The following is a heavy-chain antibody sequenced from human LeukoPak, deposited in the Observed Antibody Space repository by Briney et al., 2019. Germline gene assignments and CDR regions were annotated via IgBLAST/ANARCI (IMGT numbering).Heavy chain of an antibody. CDR3: AKYDADSSSWRFDAFDI. Sequence: PGGSLRLSCAASGFTFSSYAMSWVRQAPGKGLEWVSAISGSGGSTYYADSVKGRFTISRDNSKNTLYLQMNSLRAEDTAVYYCAKYDADSSSWRFDAFDIWGQGTMVTVSS. V-gene: IGHV3-23*01. CDR2: ISGSGGST. J-gene: IGHJ3*02. CDR1: GFTFSSYA. D-gene: IGHD6-13*01.